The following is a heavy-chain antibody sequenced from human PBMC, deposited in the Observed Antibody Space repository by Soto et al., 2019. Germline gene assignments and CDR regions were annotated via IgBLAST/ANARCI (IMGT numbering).Heavy chain of an antibody. J-gene: IGHJ4*02. Sequence: QVQLQESGPGLVKPSQTLSLTCTVSGGSISSGGYYWSWIRQHPGKGLEWIGYIYYSGSTYYNPSLKSRVTISVDTSKNQFSLKLSSVTAADTAVYYCARLRFLEWLFTYYFDYWGRGTLVTVSS. CDR3: ARLRFLEWLFTYYFDY. CDR2: IYYSGST. D-gene: IGHD3-3*01. CDR1: GGSISSGGYY. V-gene: IGHV4-31*03.